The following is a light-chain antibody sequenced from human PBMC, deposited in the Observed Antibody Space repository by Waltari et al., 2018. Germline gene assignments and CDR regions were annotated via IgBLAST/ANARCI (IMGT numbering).Light chain of an antibody. CDR1: QSVRSRY. V-gene: IGKV3-20*01. J-gene: IGKJ1*01. CDR2: EAT. CDR3: QQYGNSPWT. Sequence: EIVLTQSPGTLSLSPGERATLSCRASQSVRSRYLAWYQQKPGQAPRLLIHEATRRATGIPDRFSGSGSGTDFTLTITGLEPEDFAVYYCQQYGNSPWTFAQGTKVEIK.